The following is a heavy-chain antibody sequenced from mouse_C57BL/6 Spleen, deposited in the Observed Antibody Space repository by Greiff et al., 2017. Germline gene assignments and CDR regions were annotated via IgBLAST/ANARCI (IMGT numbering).Heavy chain of an antibody. J-gene: IGHJ3*01. CDR3: ARDDGPAWFAY. CDR1: GYTFTSYW. V-gene: IGHV1-72*01. CDR2: IDPNSGGT. D-gene: IGHD2-3*01. Sequence: QVQLQQPGAELVKPGASVKLSCKASGYTFTSYWMHWVKQRPGRGLEWIGRIDPNSGGTKYNEKFKSKATLTVDKPSSTAYMQLSSLTSEVSAVYYCARDDGPAWFAYWGQGTLVTVSA.